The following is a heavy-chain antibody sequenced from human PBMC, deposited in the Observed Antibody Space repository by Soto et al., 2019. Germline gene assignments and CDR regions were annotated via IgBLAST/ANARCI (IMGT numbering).Heavy chain of an antibody. J-gene: IGHJ4*02. D-gene: IGHD6-19*01. V-gene: IGHV3-23*01. Sequence: EVQLLESGGGLLQPGGSLRLFCAASGFTFSNYAMTWVRQAPGKGLEWVSTITSGGYPDYGDTAKGRFSISRDNSKSTLYLQMSSLRDDDSAIYYCARTDKYNSQSSGWANRFDYWGQGTLVTVSS. CDR2: ITSGGYP. CDR1: GFTFSNYA. CDR3: ARTDKYNSQSSGWANRFDY.